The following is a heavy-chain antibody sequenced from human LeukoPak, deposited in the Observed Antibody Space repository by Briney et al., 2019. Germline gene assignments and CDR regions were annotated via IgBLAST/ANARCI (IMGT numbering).Heavy chain of an antibody. D-gene: IGHD3-10*01. CDR1: GFTFSRYG. V-gene: IGHV3-30*02. CDR2: IRYDGSNK. CDR3: AKDGVWFGELPYFDY. J-gene: IGHJ4*02. Sequence: PGGSLRLSCAASGFTFSRYGMHWVRHAPAKGLEWVAFIRYDGSNKYYADSVKGRFNISRDNSKHTLYLQMNSLRAEDTAVYYCAKDGVWFGELPYFDYWGQGTLVTVSS.